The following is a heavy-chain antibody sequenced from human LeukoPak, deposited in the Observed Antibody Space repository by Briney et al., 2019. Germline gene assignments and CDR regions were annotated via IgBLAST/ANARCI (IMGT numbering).Heavy chain of an antibody. CDR2: FYYTRAT. V-gene: IGHV4-39*01. D-gene: IGHD6-19*01. CDR3: ARHSASGWTALNWFDP. CDR1: GASINSSRSC. J-gene: IGHJ5*02. Sequence: PSQTLSLTCTVSGASINSSRSCWAWIRQPPGRGLEWIGTFYYTRATYYNPSLKRRVNTSVDTSKNQFSLRLTSVTAADTAVYYCARHSASGWTALNWFDPWGQGILVTVSS.